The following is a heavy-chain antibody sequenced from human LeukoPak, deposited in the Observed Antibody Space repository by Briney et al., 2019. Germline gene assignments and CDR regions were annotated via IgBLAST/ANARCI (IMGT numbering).Heavy chain of an antibody. CDR3: ARWRIAAAGSAGNVPVKSGFDY. Sequence: SETLSLTCAVYGGSFSGYYWSWIRQPPGKGLEWIGEINHSGSTNYNPSLKSRVTISVDTSKNQFSLKLSSVTAADMAVYYCARWRIAAAGSAGNVPVKSGFDYWGQGTLVTVSS. CDR1: GGSFSGYY. J-gene: IGHJ4*02. CDR2: INHSGST. D-gene: IGHD6-13*01. V-gene: IGHV4-34*01.